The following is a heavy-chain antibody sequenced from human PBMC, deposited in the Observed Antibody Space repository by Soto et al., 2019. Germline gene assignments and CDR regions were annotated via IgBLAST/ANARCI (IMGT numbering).Heavy chain of an antibody. V-gene: IGHV3-23*01. J-gene: IGHJ6*03. CDR1: GFTFSSYA. D-gene: IGHD2-2*01. Sequence: PGGSLRLSCAASGFTFSSYAMSWVRQAPGKGLEWVSAISGSGGSTYYADSVKGRFTISRDNSKNTLYLQMNSLRAEDTAVYYCAKEIGYCSSISCPPGYYYYMDVWGKGTTVTVSS. CDR2: ISGSGGST. CDR3: AKEIGYCSSISCPPGYYYYMDV.